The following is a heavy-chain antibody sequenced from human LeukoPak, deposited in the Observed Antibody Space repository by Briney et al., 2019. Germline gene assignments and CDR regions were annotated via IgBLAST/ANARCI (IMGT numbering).Heavy chain of an antibody. Sequence: PGGSLRLSCAASGFTFSSYSMNWVRQAPGKGLEWVSSISSSSYIYYADSVKGRFTISRDNAKNSLYLQMNSLRAEDTAVYCCATQLWASFDYWGQGTLVTVSS. J-gene: IGHJ4*02. CDR3: ATQLWASFDY. CDR2: ISSSSYI. V-gene: IGHV3-21*01. D-gene: IGHD5-18*01. CDR1: GFTFSSYS.